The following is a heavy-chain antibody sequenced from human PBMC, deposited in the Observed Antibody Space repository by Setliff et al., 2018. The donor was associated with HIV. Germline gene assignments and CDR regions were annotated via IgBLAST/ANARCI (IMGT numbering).Heavy chain of an antibody. J-gene: IGHJ4*02. CDR2: IYYSGST. D-gene: IGHD3-16*01. V-gene: IGHV4-31*03. Sequence: SETLPLTCTVSGGSISSGAYYWSWIRQHPGKGLEWIGYIYYSGSTYYNPSLKSRVTISVDTSKNQFSLQLNSVTAADTAVYYCARVPLSSPSRPGGYFDYWGQGTLVTVSS. CDR3: ARVPLSSPSRPGGYFDY. CDR1: GGSISSGAYY.